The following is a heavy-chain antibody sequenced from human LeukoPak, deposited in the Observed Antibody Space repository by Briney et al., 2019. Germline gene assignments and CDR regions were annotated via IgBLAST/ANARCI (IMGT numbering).Heavy chain of an antibody. D-gene: IGHD3-22*01. CDR3: ARGGDYYDSSGYELDY. Sequence: GASVKVSCKVSGYTLTELSMRWVRQAPGKGLEWMGGFDPEDGETIYAQKFQGRVTMTEDTSTDTAYMELSSLRSEDTAVYYCARGGDYYDSSGYELDYWGQGTLVTVSS. CDR1: GYTLTELS. V-gene: IGHV1-24*01. CDR2: FDPEDGET. J-gene: IGHJ4*02.